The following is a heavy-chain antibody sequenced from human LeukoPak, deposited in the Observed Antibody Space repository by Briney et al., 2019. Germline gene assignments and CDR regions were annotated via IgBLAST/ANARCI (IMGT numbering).Heavy chain of an antibody. J-gene: IGHJ4*02. CDR3: ARARAPRIAARPINDY. CDR2: IYMSGST. CDR1: GGSIRSGTDY. Sequence: PSETLSLTCTVSGGSIRSGTDYWSWIRQPAGKGLEWIGRIYMSGSTDYNPSFKSRVTMSVDTSKNQVSLKLRSVTAADTAVYYCARARAPRIAARPINDYWGQGTLVTVSS. V-gene: IGHV4-61*02. D-gene: IGHD6-6*01.